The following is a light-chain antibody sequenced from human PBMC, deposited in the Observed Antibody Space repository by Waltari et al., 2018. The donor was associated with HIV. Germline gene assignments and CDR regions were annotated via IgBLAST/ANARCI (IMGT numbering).Light chain of an antibody. CDR2: SDA. J-gene: IGLJ3*02. V-gene: IGLV1-44*01. CDR3: VVWDDGLNGPE. CDR1: NSNIGTNT. Sequence: QSVLTQPPSASGTPGQRVTISCSGSNSNIGTNTVSWYQHLPGTAPKLLTYSDAQRPSGVPHRFSGATSGTSGSLAISGLQSEDDADYYCVVWDDGLNGPEFGGGTKLTVL.